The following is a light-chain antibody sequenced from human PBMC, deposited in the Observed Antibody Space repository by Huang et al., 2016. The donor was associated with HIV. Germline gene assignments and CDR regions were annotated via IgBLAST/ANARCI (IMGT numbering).Light chain of an antibody. J-gene: IGKJ4*01. CDR2: GSS. CDR3: QQYNSWPLT. CDR1: QFVSSN. Sequence: EVVLMQSPVTLSVSPGETATLSCRASQFVSSNIAWYQQKPGQAPRLLMYGSSTRATGIPVRFSGSGSGTELTLTISNLQSEDFVVYYCQQYNSWPLTFGGGTKVEI. V-gene: IGKV3D-15*01.